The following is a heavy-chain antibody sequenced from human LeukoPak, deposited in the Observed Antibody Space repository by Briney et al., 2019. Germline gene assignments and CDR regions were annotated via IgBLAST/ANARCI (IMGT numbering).Heavy chain of an antibody. V-gene: IGHV3-23*01. CDR1: GFTFSSYA. D-gene: IGHD5-24*01. CDR3: ASSRWLRTAFDY. CDR2: ISGSGGST. Sequence: GGSLRLSCAASGFTFSSYAMSWVRQAPGKGLEWVSAISGSGGSTYYADSVKGRFTISRDNSKNTLYLQMNSLRAEDTAVYYCASSRWLRTAFDYWGQGTLVTVSS. J-gene: IGHJ4*02.